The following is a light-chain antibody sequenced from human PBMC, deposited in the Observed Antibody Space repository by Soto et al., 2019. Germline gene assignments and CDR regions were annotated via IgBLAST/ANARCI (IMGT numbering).Light chain of an antibody. J-gene: IGKJ2*01. V-gene: IGKV3-11*01. Sequence: EILLTQSPATLSLSPEDRATLSCRASQSVGSWLVWYQQRPGQAPRLLIYDASDRATGIPPRFRGSGSGTAFTLTISNLEPEDFAVYYCQQRSAWPRTFGQGTKLEIK. CDR1: QSVGSW. CDR2: DAS. CDR3: QQRSAWPRT.